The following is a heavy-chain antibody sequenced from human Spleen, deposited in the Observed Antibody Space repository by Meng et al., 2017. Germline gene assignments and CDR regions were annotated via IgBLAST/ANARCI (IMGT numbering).Heavy chain of an antibody. Sequence: SETLSLTCTVSGGSISSGSYYWSWIRQPAGKGLEWIGRIYTSGSTNYNPSLKSRVTISVDTSKNQFSLKLSSVTAADTAVYYCAKTGRGYGGKGYGMDVWGQGTTVTVSS. V-gene: IGHV4-61*02. CDR1: GGSISSGSYY. D-gene: IGHD4-23*01. J-gene: IGHJ6*02. CDR3: AKTGRGYGGKGYGMDV. CDR2: IYTSGST.